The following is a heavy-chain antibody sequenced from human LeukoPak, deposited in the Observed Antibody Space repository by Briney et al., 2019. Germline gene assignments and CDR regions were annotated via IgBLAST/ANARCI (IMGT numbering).Heavy chain of an antibody. CDR3: ARQDYDSSGYYYFFDH. Sequence: GASVKVSCKASGYTFITYGLSWVRQAPGQELEWMGWISANNGLTNYAQKFQGRVSMTTDTSTGTAYMELRSLRSDDTAMYYCARQDYDSSGYYYFFDHWGQGALVTVSS. CDR1: GYTFITYG. CDR2: ISANNGLT. D-gene: IGHD3-22*01. V-gene: IGHV1-18*01. J-gene: IGHJ4*02.